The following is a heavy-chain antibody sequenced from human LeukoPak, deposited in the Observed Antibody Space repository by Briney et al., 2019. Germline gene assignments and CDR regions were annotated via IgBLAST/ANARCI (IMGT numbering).Heavy chain of an antibody. CDR2: INHSGST. CDR3: ARPRRGSSGWYGYFQH. CDR1: GGSFSGYY. J-gene: IGHJ1*01. V-gene: IGHV4-34*01. D-gene: IGHD6-19*01. Sequence: SEPLSLTCAVYGGSFSGYYWSWIRQPPGKGLEWIGEINHSGSTNYNPSLKSRVTISVDTSKNQFSLKLSSVTAADTAVYYCARPRRGSSGWYGYFQHWGQGTLVTVSS.